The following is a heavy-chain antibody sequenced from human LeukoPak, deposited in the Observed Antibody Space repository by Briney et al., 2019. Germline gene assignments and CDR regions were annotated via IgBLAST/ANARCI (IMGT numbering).Heavy chain of an antibody. CDR2: ISGGGETT. J-gene: IGHJ4*02. CDR1: GSTFNNYA. Sequence: GGSLTLSCAASGSTFNNYAMNWVRQAHGDGLEWVACISGGGETTYYADSAKGRFTISRDNSQNTLYLQMNSLRAEDTALYYCARDYADYVGYFFFDYWGQGTLVTVSS. V-gene: IGHV3-23*01. CDR3: ARDYADYVGYFFFDY. D-gene: IGHD4-17*01.